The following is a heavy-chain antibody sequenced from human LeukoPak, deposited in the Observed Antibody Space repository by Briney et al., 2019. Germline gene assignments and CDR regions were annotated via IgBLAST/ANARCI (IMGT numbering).Heavy chain of an antibody. J-gene: IGHJ4*02. V-gene: IGHV3-23*03. CDR1: GFTFRSYG. D-gene: IGHD1-26*01. CDR2: IYSGDRT. CDR3: ARVVGASHHTVDY. Sequence: GGSLRLSCAASGFTFRSYGMTWVRQAPGKGLERLSLIYSGDRTYHADSVKGRFTVSRDDSENTLSLQMNSLRVEDTALYFCARVVGASHHTVDYWGQGALVTVSS.